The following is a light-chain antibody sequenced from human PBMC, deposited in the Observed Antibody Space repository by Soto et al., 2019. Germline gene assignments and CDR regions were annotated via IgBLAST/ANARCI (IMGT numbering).Light chain of an antibody. Sequence: QSALTQPASVSGSPGQSITISCTGTSSDVGGYSFVSWYQQHPGKAPKLMIYEVSNRPSGVSHRFSGSKSGNTASLTISGLQAEDDADYYCSSYTSSTTLFYVFGTGTKVTVL. CDR3: SSYTSSTTLFYV. CDR1: SSDVGGYSF. V-gene: IGLV2-14*01. CDR2: EVS. J-gene: IGLJ1*01.